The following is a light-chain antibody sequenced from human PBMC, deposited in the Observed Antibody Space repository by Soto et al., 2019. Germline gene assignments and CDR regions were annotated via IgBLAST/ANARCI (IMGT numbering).Light chain of an antibody. CDR1: QSISNW. Sequence: DIQMTPSPSTLSASVGDRVTIICRASQSISNWLAWYQQEPGKAPKLLIYDASILESGVPSRFSGSGSGTEFTLTISSLQPDDFAAYYCQHYNSYSSTFGQGTKVDI. V-gene: IGKV1-5*02. CDR3: QHYNSYSST. CDR2: DAS. J-gene: IGKJ1*01.